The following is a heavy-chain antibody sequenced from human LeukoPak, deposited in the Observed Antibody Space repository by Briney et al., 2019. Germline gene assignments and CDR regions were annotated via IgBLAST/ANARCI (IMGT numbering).Heavy chain of an antibody. Sequence: GGSLRLSCAASGFTFSSYWMSWVRQAPGKGLEWVANIKQDGSEKYYVDSVKGRFTISRDNAKNSLYLQMNSLRAEDTAVYYCARETYSSGWYYVDYWGQGTLVTVSS. D-gene: IGHD6-19*01. J-gene: IGHJ4*02. CDR1: GFTFSSYW. CDR2: IKQDGSEK. V-gene: IGHV3-7*01. CDR3: ARETYSSGWYYVDY.